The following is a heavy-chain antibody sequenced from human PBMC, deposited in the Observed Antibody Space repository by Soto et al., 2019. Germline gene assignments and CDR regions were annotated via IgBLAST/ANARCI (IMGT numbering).Heavy chain of an antibody. CDR2: IWYDGSNK. CDR1: GFTFSSYG. D-gene: IGHD4-4*01. V-gene: IGHV3-33*01. Sequence: ESGGGVVQPGRSLRLSCAASGFTFSSYGMHWVRQAPGKGLEWVAVIWYDGSNKYYADSVKGRFTISRDNSKNTLYLQMNSLRAEDTAVYYCARGYVAYSNYYFDYWGQGTLVTVSS. J-gene: IGHJ4*02. CDR3: ARGYVAYSNYYFDY.